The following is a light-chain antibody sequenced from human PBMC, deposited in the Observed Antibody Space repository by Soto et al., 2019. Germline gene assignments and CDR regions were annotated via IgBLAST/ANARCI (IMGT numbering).Light chain of an antibody. J-gene: IGKJ1*01. Sequence: EIVLTQSPGTLSLSPGERATLSCRASQSVSGSYLAWYQQKPGQAPSLLIYAASTRATGIPDRFSGSGSGTDFTLTISRLEPEDFAVYYCQQYGSSPKTFGQGTKVDIK. V-gene: IGKV3-20*01. CDR2: AAS. CDR3: QQYGSSPKT. CDR1: QSVSGSY.